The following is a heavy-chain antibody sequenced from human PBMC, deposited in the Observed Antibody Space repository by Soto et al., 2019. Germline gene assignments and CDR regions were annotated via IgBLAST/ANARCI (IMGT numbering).Heavy chain of an antibody. CDR3: ARHGIVGATRYYYYGMDV. CDR1: GGSISSSSYY. D-gene: IGHD1-26*01. CDR2: IYYSGST. Sequence: SETLSLTCTVSGGSISSSSYYWGWIRQPLGKGLEWIGSIYYSGSTYYNPSLKSRVTISVDTSKNQFSLKLSSVTAADTAVYYCARHGIVGATRYYYYGMDVWGQGTTVTVSS. V-gene: IGHV4-39*01. J-gene: IGHJ6*02.